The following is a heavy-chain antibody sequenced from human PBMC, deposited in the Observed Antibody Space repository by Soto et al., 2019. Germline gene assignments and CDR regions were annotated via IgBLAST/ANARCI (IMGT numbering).Heavy chain of an antibody. CDR3: ARAAYCSSTSCYWYGMDV. D-gene: IGHD2-2*01. V-gene: IGHV3-48*04. CDR2: ISNSGSSI. CDR1: GFTFSSYG. Sequence: RRLSCAASGFTFSSYGMHWVRQAPGQGLEWISYISNSGSSIDYADSVKGRFTISRDNAKNSLYPQMNSLRAEDTAVYYCARAAYCSSTSCYWYGMDVWGQGTTVTVSS. J-gene: IGHJ6*02.